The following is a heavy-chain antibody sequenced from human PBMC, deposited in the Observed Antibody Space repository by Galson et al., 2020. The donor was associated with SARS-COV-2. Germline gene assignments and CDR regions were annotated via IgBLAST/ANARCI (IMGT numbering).Heavy chain of an antibody. Sequence: GGSLRLSCAASGFTFSSYAMHWVRQAPGKGLEWVAVISYDGSNKYYADSVKGRFTISRDNSKNTLYLQMNSLRAEDTAVYYCARDREVDFWRYGMDVWGQGTTVTVSS. D-gene: IGHD3-3*01. CDR1: GFTFSSYA. CDR3: ARDREVDFWRYGMDV. CDR2: ISYDGSNK. J-gene: IGHJ6*02. V-gene: IGHV3-30*04.